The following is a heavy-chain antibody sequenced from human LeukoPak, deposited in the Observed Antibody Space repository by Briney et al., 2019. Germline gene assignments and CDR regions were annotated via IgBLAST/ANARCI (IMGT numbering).Heavy chain of an antibody. D-gene: IGHD6-6*01. J-gene: IGHJ6*03. CDR2: IYYSGST. V-gene: IGHV4-59*01. CDR1: GVTISSYY. CDR3: ARGRIAARPYYYYYMDV. Sequence: PAGTLTLSCAASGVTISSYYLSWIRQPPGKGLEWMAYIYYSGSTNYNPSLKSRVTMSVDKSKNQFSLKLSSVTAADTAVYYCARGRIAARPYYYYYMDVWGKGTTVTVSS.